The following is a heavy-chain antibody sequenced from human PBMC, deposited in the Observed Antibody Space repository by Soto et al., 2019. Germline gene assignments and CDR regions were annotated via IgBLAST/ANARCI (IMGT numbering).Heavy chain of an antibody. CDR2: INHSGST. J-gene: IGHJ4*02. CDR3: ESGDIKPYYDFWSGSSPLFDY. Sequence: SETLSRTCAVYCGSFSGYYWSWIRQPPGKGLEWIGEINHSGSTNYNPSLKSRVTISVDTSKNQCSLKLSSVTAADTAVYYCESGDIKPYYDFWSGSSPLFDYWGQGTRVTVSP. D-gene: IGHD3-3*01. V-gene: IGHV4-34*01. CDR1: CGSFSGYY.